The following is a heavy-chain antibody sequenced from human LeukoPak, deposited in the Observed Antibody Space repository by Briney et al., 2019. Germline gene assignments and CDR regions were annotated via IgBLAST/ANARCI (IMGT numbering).Heavy chain of an antibody. V-gene: IGHV1-46*01. Sequence: GASVKVSCKASGYTFTSYYMHWVRQAPGQGLEWMGIINPSGGSTSYAQKFQGRVTMTRDTSTSTVYMELSSLRSEDTAVYYCAGWFGHSDLANTEYFQHWGQGTLVTVSS. D-gene: IGHD3-10*01. CDR2: INPSGGST. CDR3: AGWFGHSDLANTEYFQH. CDR1: GYTFTSYY. J-gene: IGHJ1*01.